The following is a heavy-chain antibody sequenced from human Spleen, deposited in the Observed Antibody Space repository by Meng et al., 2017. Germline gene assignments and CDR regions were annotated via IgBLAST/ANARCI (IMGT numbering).Heavy chain of an antibody. CDR2: ISRGGSAI. V-gene: IGHV3-48*03. Sequence: GGSLRLSCAASEFTFSSYEMNWVRQTPGKGLEWISYISRGGSAIQYADSVKGRFTISRDNAKNSLYLQMNSLRAEDTAIYYCARDGLTGSDDSFDIWGQGTMVTVSS. J-gene: IGHJ3*02. CDR3: ARDGLTGSDDSFDI. CDR1: EFTFSSYE. D-gene: IGHD3-10*01.